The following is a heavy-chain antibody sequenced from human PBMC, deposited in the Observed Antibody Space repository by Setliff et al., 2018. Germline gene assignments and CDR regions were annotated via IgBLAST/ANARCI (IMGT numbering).Heavy chain of an antibody. CDR1: GYTFSSYG. D-gene: IGHD3-10*01. Sequence: ASVKVSCKTSGYTFSSYGITWVRQAPGQGLEWMGWISAHDGNADYAQKFQGRVTLTTDTSTTTAYMELRSLTSDDTAVYFCARDPGSLYYYGSGRKNYFDSRGQGTLVTVSS. V-gene: IGHV1-18*01. CDR3: ARDPGSLYYYGSGRKNYFDS. J-gene: IGHJ4*02. CDR2: ISAHDGNA.